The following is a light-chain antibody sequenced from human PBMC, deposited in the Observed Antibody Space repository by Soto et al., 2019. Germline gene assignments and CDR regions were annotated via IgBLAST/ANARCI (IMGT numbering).Light chain of an antibody. CDR3: CSYAVSSTWV. V-gene: IGLV2-23*01. J-gene: IGLJ3*02. CDR1: SSDVGSYNL. Sequence: QSVLTQPASVSGSPGQWITISSTGTSSDVGSYNLVSWYQQHPGKAPKLMIYEGSKRPSGVSNRFSGYKSGNTASLTISGLQAEAEADYYCCSYAVSSTWVFGGGTKHTVL. CDR2: EGS.